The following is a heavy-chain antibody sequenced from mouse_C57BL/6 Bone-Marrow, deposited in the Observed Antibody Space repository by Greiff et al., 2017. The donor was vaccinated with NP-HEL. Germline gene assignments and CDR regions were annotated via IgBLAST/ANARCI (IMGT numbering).Heavy chain of an antibody. Sequence: VKLMESGPGLVQPSQSLSITCTVSGFSLTSYGVHWVRQSPGKGLEWLGVIWSGGSTDYNAAFISRLSISKDNSKSQVFFKMNSRQADDTAIYYCARKLGSSYPWYFDVWGTGTTVTVSS. CDR2: IWSGGST. V-gene: IGHV2-2*01. CDR1: GFSLTSYG. J-gene: IGHJ1*03. D-gene: IGHD1-1*01. CDR3: ARKLGSSYPWYFDV.